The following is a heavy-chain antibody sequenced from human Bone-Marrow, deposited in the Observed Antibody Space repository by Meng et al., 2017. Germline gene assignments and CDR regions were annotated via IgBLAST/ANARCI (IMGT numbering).Heavy chain of an antibody. CDR2: IDRDGNHI. CDR1: GFTFSTYW. J-gene: IGHJ6*02. Sequence: GESLKISCAASGFTFSTYWMYWVRQAPGEGLVWVSRIDRDGNHITYADSVKGRFTISRDHAKNKLSLKMNSLRAEDTAVYYCVRGYCSRSYCTYYYHLDVWGRGTTVTVSS. D-gene: IGHD2-2*01. V-gene: IGHV3-74*01. CDR3: VRGYCSRSYCTYYYHLDV.